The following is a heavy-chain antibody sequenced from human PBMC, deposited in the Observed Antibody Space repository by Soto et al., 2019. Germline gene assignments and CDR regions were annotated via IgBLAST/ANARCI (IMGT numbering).Heavy chain of an antibody. D-gene: IGHD3-3*01. Sequence: GGSLRLSCTASGFTFGDYAMSWFRQAPGKGLEWVGFIRSKAYGGTTEYAASVKGRFTISRDDSKSIAYLQMNSLKTEDTAVYYCTREVRSITIFCVFSNGYYYYVMDVWGQGTTVTVSS. J-gene: IGHJ6*02. CDR3: TREVRSITIFCVFSNGYYYYVMDV. V-gene: IGHV3-49*03. CDR2: IRSKAYGGTT. CDR1: GFTFGDYA.